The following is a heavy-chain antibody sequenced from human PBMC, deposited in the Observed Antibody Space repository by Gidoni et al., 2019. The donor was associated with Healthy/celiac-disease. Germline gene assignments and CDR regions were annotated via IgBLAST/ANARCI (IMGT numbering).Heavy chain of an antibody. J-gene: IGHJ4*02. D-gene: IGHD3-3*01. CDR2: IKSKTDGGTT. CDR1: GFTFSNAW. V-gene: IGHV3-15*01. CDR3: TTDLVDFWSGYRSY. Sequence: EVQLVESGGGLVKPGGSLRLSCAASGFTFSNAWMSWVRQAPGKGLEWVGRIKSKTDGGTTDYAAPVKGRFTISRDDSKNTLYLQMNSLKTEDTAVYYCTTDLVDFWSGYRSYWGQGTLVTVSS.